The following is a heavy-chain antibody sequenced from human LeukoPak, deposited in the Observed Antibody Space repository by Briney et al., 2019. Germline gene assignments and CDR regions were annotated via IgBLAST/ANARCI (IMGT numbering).Heavy chain of an antibody. Sequence: QPGGSLRLSCAASDFTFSDYAMSWVRQAPGKGLEWVAVIWYDGSNKYYADSVKGRFTISRDNSKNTLYLQMNSLRAEDTAVYYCARDLSTTVTTRVYYYYGMDVWGQGTTVTVSS. CDR1: DFTFSDYA. V-gene: IGHV3-33*08. CDR2: IWYDGSNK. J-gene: IGHJ6*02. D-gene: IGHD4-17*01. CDR3: ARDLSTTVTTRVYYYYGMDV.